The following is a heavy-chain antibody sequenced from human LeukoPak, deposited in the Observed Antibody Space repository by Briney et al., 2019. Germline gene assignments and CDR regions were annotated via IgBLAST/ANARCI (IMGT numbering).Heavy chain of an antibody. CDR1: EGSFSSEA. D-gene: IGHD2-15*01. CDR2: IIPIFGTA. V-gene: IGHV1-69*05. J-gene: IGHJ4*02. Sequence: SVKVSCKAFEGSFSSEAISWVRQAPGQGLEWMGGIIPIFGTANYAQKLQGRVTITTDESTSTAYMEVRSLRFEDTAVYYCGRKAGDCGGGSCYSTDYCGQGTLVTVSS. CDR3: GRKAGDCGGGSCYSTDY.